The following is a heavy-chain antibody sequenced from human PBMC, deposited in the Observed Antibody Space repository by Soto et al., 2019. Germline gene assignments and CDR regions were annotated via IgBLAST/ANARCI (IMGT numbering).Heavy chain of an antibody. Sequence: SETLSLTCTVSGGSISSYYWSWIRQPPGKGLEWIGYIYYSGSTNSNPTFKGGVTIPVDTSKNQSSLKLSSVTAADTAVYYCARSGCSSPSCYGDNWFDPWGQGTLVTVSS. D-gene: IGHD2-2*01. CDR3: ARSGCSSPSCYGDNWFDP. CDR1: GGSISSYY. V-gene: IGHV4-59*01. CDR2: IYYSGST. J-gene: IGHJ5*02.